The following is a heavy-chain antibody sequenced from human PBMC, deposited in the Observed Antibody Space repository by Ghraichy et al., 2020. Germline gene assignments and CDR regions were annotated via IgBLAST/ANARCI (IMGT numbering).Heavy chain of an antibody. Sequence: ASVKVSCKASGYTFTSYAMHWVRQAPGQRLEWMGWINAGNGNTKYSQKFQGRVTITRDTSASTAYMELSSLSSEDTAVYYCASFTSYDFWSCYHYYYGMDVWGQGTTVTVSS. CDR1: GYTFTSYA. D-gene: IGHD3-3*01. CDR2: INAGNGNT. J-gene: IGHJ6*02. CDR3: ASFTSYDFWSCYHYYYGMDV. V-gene: IGHV1-3*01.